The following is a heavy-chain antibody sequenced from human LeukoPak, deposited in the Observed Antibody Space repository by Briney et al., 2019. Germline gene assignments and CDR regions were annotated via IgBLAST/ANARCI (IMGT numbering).Heavy chain of an antibody. CDR1: GFTSTKYA. CDR2: LIGSSGST. V-gene: IGHV3-23*01. Sequence: GGSLRLSCAASGFTSTKYAMNWVRQAPGKGLEWVSVLIGSSGSTDYADSVKGRFTISRDNSKSTVFLQMNSLRAEDTAIYYCAKGAYDYIEIGYFDSWGQGTLVTVSS. D-gene: IGHD5-12*01. J-gene: IGHJ4*02. CDR3: AKGAYDYIEIGYFDS.